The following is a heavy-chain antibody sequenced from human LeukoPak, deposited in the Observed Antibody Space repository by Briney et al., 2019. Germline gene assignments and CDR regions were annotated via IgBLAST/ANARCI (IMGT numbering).Heavy chain of an antibody. V-gene: IGHV1-46*01. CDR1: GYTFTSYG. CDR2: INPSGGST. Sequence: EASVKVSCKASGYTFTSYGISWVRQAPGQGLEWMGIINPSGGSTSYAQKFQGRVTMTRDMSTSTVYMELSSLRSEDTAVYYCARAGYDYVWGSYGVLGKTSFDPWGQGTLVTVSS. D-gene: IGHD3-16*01. J-gene: IGHJ5*02. CDR3: ARAGYDYVWGSYGVLGKTSFDP.